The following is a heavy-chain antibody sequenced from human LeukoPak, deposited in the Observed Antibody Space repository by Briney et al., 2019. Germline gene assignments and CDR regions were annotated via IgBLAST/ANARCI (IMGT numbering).Heavy chain of an antibody. CDR1: GFTFSSYW. CDR3: VRLTSGSYPYYYYGMDV. CDR2: INSDGSST. D-gene: IGHD1-26*01. V-gene: IGHV3-74*01. J-gene: IGHJ6*02. Sequence: GGSLRLSCAASGFTFSSYWMHWVRQAPGKGLVWVSRINSDGSSTSYADSVKGRFTISRDNAKNTLYLQMNSLRAEDTAVYYCVRLTSGSYPYYYYGMDVWGQGTTVTVSS.